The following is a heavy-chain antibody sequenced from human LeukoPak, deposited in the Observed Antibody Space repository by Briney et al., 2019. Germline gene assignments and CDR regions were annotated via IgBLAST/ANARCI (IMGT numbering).Heavy chain of an antibody. CDR1: GLTFSSHW. V-gene: IGHV3-30*03. CDR3: AREGRRSVSSLTVGYNWNVYYGMDV. Sequence: PGGSLRLSCAASGLTFSSHWMHWVRQAPGKGLEWVALISSDGRSKFYTDSVKGRFTVSRDNSNKMLYLQMDGLRVEDTALYYCAREGRRSVSSLTVGYNWNVYYGMDVWGQGTAVTVSS. D-gene: IGHD1-1*01. J-gene: IGHJ6*02. CDR2: ISSDGRSK.